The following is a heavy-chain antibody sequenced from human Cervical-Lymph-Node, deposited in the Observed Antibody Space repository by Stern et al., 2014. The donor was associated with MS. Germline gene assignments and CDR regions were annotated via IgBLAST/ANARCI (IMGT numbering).Heavy chain of an antibody. CDR2: ISPIFGTA. CDR3: ARDSRHSSSWYSVGFDY. J-gene: IGHJ4*02. CDR1: GGTFSSYA. V-gene: IGHV1-69*01. Sequence: EQLVESGAEVKKPGSSVKVSCKASGGTFSSYAISWVRQAPGPGLEWMGGISPIFGTANYAQKFQGRVTITADESTSTAYMELSSLRSEDTAVYYCARDSRHSSSWYSVGFDYWGQGTLVTVSS. D-gene: IGHD6-13*01.